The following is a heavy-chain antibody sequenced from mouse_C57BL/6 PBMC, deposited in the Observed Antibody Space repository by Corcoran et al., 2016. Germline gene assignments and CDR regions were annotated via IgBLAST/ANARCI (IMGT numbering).Heavy chain of an antibody. V-gene: IGHV1-76*01. CDR2: IYPGSGNT. J-gene: IGHJ4*01. CDR3: ARSRQLRLNAMDY. Sequence: QVQLKQSGAELVRPGASVKLSCKASGYTFTDYYINWVKQRPGQGLEWIARIYPGSGNTYYNEKFKGKATLTAEKSSSTAYMQLSSLTSEDSAVYFCARSRQLRLNAMDYWGQGTSVTVSS. CDR1: GYTFTDYY. D-gene: IGHD3-2*02.